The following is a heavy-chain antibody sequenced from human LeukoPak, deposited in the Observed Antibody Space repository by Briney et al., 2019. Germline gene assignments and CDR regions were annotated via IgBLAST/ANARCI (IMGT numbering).Heavy chain of an antibody. CDR2: INPNSGGT. Sequence: ASVKVSCQASGYTFNGHYMHWVRQAPGQGLEWMGWINPNSGGTNYAQKFQDRVTMTRDTSISTAYMELSRLRSDDTAMYYCVREKVSMVRGVSVNWFDTWGQGTLATVSS. CDR3: VREKVSMVRGVSVNWFDT. J-gene: IGHJ5*02. CDR1: GYTFNGHY. D-gene: IGHD3-10*01. V-gene: IGHV1-2*02.